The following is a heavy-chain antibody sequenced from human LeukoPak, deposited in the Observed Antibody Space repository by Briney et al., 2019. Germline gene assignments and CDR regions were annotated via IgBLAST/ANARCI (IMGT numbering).Heavy chain of an antibody. D-gene: IGHD3-22*01. CDR1: GITLSNYG. CDR3: AKRGVVIRVILVGFHKEAYYFDS. J-gene: IGHJ4*02. V-gene: IGHV3-23*01. Sequence: GGSLRLSCAVSGITLSNYGMSWLRQAPGKGLEWVAGISGSGGSTNYADSVKGRFTISRDNPKNTLYLQMNSLRPEDTAVYFCAKRGVVIRVILVGFHKEAYYFDSWGQGALVTVSS. CDR2: ISGSGGST.